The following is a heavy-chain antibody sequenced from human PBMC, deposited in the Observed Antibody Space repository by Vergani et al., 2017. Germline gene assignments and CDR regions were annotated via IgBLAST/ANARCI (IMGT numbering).Heavy chain of an antibody. CDR2: ISGNNDDV. D-gene: IGHD2-2*01. J-gene: IGHJ4*02. CDR3: ARDGDCSSTSCYYFDY. V-gene: IGHV3-21*04. Sequence: EVQMVESGGGLVKPGGSLRLSCVASGFTFSHYSMNWVRQAPGKGLEWVSSISGNNDDVYYADSVKGRFTISRDNAKNSLYLQMNSLRAEDTALYYCARDGDCSSTSCYYFDYWGQGTLVTVSS. CDR1: GFTFSHYS.